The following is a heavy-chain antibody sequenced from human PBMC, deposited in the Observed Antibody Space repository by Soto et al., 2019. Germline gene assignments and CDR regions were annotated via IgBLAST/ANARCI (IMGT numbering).Heavy chain of an antibody. J-gene: IGHJ5*02. CDR3: ARDNYDSSGYYPTVAWFDP. CDR2: ISSSSSYT. CDR1: GFTFSDYY. Sequence: LRLSCAASGFTFSDYYMSWIRQAPGKGLEWVSYISSSSSYTNYADSVKGRFTISRDNAKNSLYLQMNSLRAEDTAVYYCARDNYDSSGYYPTVAWFDPWGQGTLVTVSS. D-gene: IGHD3-22*01. V-gene: IGHV3-11*06.